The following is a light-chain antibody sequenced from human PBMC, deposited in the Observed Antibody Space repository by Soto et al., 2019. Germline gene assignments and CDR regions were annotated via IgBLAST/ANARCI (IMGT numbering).Light chain of an antibody. J-gene: IGKJ4*01. CDR2: DAS. V-gene: IGKV3-11*01. CDR3: QHRDNWPLT. CDR1: QNIDTY. Sequence: EIVLTQSPATLALSPGQRATLSCRASQNIDTYLAWYQQKPGQAPRLLIYDASTRATGIPARFSGSGSGTDFTLTISSLEPEDFAVYYCQHRDNWPLTFGGGTKLEI.